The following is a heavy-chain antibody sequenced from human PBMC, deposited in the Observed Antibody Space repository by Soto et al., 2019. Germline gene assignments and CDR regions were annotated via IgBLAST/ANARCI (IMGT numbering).Heavy chain of an antibody. CDR1: GVTFDNYA. V-gene: IGHV3-9*01. D-gene: IGHD6-13*01. CDR2: ISWNSGSI. CDR3: AKDREQQLVHYYYYGMDV. Sequence: PGGSLGLSCAASGVTFDNYAMHWVRQAPGKGLEWVSGISWNSGSIGYADSVKGRFTISRDNAKNSLYLQMNSLRAEDTALYYCAKDREQQLVHYYYYGMDVWGQGTTVTVSS. J-gene: IGHJ6*02.